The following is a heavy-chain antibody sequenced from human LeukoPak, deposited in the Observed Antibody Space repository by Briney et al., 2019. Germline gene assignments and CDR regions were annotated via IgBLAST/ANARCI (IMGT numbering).Heavy chain of an antibody. Sequence: PSETLSLTCAVSGGSISSANWWSWVRQPPEKGLEWIGEIFHSGSTKYNPSLKSRVTISVDTSKNQLSLKLSSVTAADTAVYYCAREPGFDSSGYLNWFDPWGQGTLVTVSS. CDR2: IFHSGST. J-gene: IGHJ5*02. V-gene: IGHV4-4*02. D-gene: IGHD3-22*01. CDR1: GGSISSANW. CDR3: AREPGFDSSGYLNWFDP.